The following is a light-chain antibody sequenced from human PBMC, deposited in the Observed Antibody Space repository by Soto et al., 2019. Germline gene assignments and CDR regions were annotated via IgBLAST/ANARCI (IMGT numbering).Light chain of an antibody. Sequence: DIQCTQSPSFPSASVGDRATITCRASQGISSYLAWYQQKPGKASKLLISTASTLQSGVPSRFSGSGSGTEFTLTISSLQPDDLATYYCQHYNSYSEAVGQGTKVEIK. CDR2: TAS. CDR1: QGISSY. J-gene: IGKJ1*01. V-gene: IGKV1-9*01. CDR3: QHYNSYSEA.